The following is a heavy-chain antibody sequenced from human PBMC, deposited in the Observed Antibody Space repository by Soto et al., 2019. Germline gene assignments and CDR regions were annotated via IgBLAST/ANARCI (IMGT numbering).Heavy chain of an antibody. J-gene: IGHJ4*02. CDR3: ARTTYYYGSGSPPYFDY. Sequence: GSLRLSCAASGFTFSDYYMSWIRQAPGKGLEWVSYISSSSSYTNYADSVKGRFTISRDNAKNSLYLQMNSLRAEDTAVYYCARTTYYYGSGSPPYFDYWGQGTLVTVSS. D-gene: IGHD3-10*01. CDR1: GFTFSDYY. CDR2: ISSSSSYT. V-gene: IGHV3-11*06.